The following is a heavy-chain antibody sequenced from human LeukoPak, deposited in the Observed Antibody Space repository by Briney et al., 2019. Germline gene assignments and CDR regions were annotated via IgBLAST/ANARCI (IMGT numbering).Heavy chain of an antibody. Sequence: AGGSLRLSCAASGFTFSSYGMSWVRQAPGKGLEWVSAMSGSGGATYYADSVKGRFTISRDNSKNTLYLQMDSLRAEDTAVYYCAKDDRWLQYNDWGQGTLVTVSS. V-gene: IGHV3-23*01. J-gene: IGHJ4*02. CDR1: GFTFSSYG. CDR3: AKDDRWLQYND. D-gene: IGHD5-24*01. CDR2: MSGSGGAT.